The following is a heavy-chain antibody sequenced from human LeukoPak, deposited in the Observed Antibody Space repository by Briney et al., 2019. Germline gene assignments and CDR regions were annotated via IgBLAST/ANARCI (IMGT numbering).Heavy chain of an antibody. J-gene: IGHJ4*02. V-gene: IGHV3-15*01. D-gene: IGHD3-3*01. CDR1: GFTFSQAW. Sequence: PGGSLRLSCEGSGFTFSQAWMSWVRQVPGKGLEWVGRIKSNASGGTADYDAPVKGRFTISRDDSKNTLYLQMNSLTTEDTAIYYCTTDTRGISVFGVPFNCWGQGTLVTVSS. CDR2: IKSNASGGTA. CDR3: TTDTRGISVFGVPFNC.